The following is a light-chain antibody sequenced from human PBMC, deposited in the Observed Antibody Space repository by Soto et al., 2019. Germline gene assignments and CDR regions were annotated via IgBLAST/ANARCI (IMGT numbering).Light chain of an antibody. Sequence: EIVLTQSPGTLSLSPGERATLSCRASQSVSTSYLAWYQQKPGQAPRLLIYDTSSRVTGIPDRFSGSGSGTDFPLTISRLEPEDFAVYYCQQYGASRWTFGPGTKVDIK. CDR3: QQYGASRWT. CDR1: QSVSTSY. CDR2: DTS. J-gene: IGKJ1*01. V-gene: IGKV3-20*01.